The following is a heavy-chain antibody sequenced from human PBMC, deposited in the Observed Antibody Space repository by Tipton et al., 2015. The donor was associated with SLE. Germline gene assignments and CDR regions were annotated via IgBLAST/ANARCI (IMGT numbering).Heavy chain of an antibody. D-gene: IGHD3-10*01. V-gene: IGHV3-23*03. CDR3: AKDTGRGFFDY. Sequence: SLRLSCTVSGGSIFISNDYWSWIRQSPGKGLEWVSVIYSADSSTYYADSVKGRFIISRDNAKKTVYLEMNSLQAEDTALYYCAKDTGRGFFDYWGQGTLVTVSS. CDR1: GGSIFISND. CDR2: IYSADSST. J-gene: IGHJ4*02.